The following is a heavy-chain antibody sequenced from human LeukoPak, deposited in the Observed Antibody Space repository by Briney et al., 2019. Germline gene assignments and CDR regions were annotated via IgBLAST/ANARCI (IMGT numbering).Heavy chain of an antibody. CDR2: LWDGGNKQ. J-gene: IGHJ4*02. V-gene: IGHV3-33*01. CDR1: GFTFTTYD. D-gene: IGHD6-19*01. Sequence: GGSLRLSCAASGFTFTTYDIHWVRQAPGKGLEWVAFLWDGGNKQYHADSVKGRFTISRDNSKNTLYLQMNSLSAEDTAVYYCARLYSSGWETLGYWGQGTLVTVSS. CDR3: ARLYSSGWETLGY.